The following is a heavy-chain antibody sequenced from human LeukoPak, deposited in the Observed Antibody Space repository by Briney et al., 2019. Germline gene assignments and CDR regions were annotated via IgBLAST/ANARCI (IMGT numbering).Heavy chain of an antibody. CDR1: AASFSSGDFS. CDR2: IYRSGAT. CDR3: ARVVAYDSTRYYLYYFDY. V-gene: IGHV4-30-2*01. Sequence: SETLSLTCAFSAASFSSGDFSWSWIRQPPGKGLEWIGYIYRSGATYYNPSLKSRVTMSVDRSKNEFSLKLSSVTAADTAVYYCARVVAYDSTRYYLYYFDYWGQGTLVTVAA. D-gene: IGHD3-22*01. J-gene: IGHJ4*02.